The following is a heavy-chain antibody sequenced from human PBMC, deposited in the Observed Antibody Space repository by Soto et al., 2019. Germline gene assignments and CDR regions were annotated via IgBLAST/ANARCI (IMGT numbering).Heavy chain of an antibody. Sequence: ASVKVSCKASGYTFTSYDINWVRQATGQGLAWMGWMNPNSGNTGYAQKFQGRATMARNTSISTGYMELSSLRSEDTAVYYCARDAYYGSGSYWDSDYYYYMDVWGKGTTVTVSS. D-gene: IGHD3-10*01. V-gene: IGHV1-8*01. CDR3: ARDAYYGSGSYWDSDYYYYMDV. J-gene: IGHJ6*03. CDR1: GYTFTSYD. CDR2: MNPNSGNT.